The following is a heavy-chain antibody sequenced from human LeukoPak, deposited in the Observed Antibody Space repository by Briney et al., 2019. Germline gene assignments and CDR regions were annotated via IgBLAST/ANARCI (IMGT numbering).Heavy chain of an antibody. D-gene: IGHD3-22*01. V-gene: IGHV1-69*13. J-gene: IGHJ5*02. CDR2: IIPIFGTA. CDR1: GGTFSRYA. Sequence: SVKVSCKASGGTFSRYAISWVRQAPGQGLEWMGGIIPIFGTANYAQKFQGRITITADDSTSTAYMELSSLRSEDTAVYYCACDYYDSSGYFSWGQGTLVTVSS. CDR3: ACDYYDSSGYFS.